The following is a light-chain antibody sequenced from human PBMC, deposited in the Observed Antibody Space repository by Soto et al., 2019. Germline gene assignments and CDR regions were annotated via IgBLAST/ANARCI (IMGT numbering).Light chain of an antibody. J-gene: IGKJ2*01. CDR3: QQYSAYPYT. CDR2: GAS. Sequence: EIVLTQSPGTLSLSPGERATLSCRASPSVSGSNLAWYQQKPGQAPRLVIYGASSRATGIPDRFSGSGSGTDFTLTISRLEPEDFAVYYCQQYSAYPYTFGQGTKVEI. V-gene: IGKV3-20*01. CDR1: PSVSGSN.